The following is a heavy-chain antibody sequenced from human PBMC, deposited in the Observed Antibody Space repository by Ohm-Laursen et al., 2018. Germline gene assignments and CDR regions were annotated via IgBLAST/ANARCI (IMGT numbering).Heavy chain of an antibody. CDR1: GYTFTGYY. CDR3: ARSRYKWNYGYFDY. D-gene: IGHD1-7*01. CDR2: INPNSGGT. J-gene: IGHJ4*02. Sequence: GASVKVSCKASGYTFTGYYMHWVRQAPGQGLEWMGWINPNSGGTNYAQKFQGRVTMTRDTSISTAYMEVSRLRSDDTAVYYCARSRYKWNYGYFDYWGQGTLVIVSS. V-gene: IGHV1-2*02.